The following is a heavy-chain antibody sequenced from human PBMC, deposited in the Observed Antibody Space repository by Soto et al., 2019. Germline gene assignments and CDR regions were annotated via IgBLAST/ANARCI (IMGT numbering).Heavy chain of an antibody. V-gene: IGHV4-30-4*01. D-gene: IGHD2-2*01. CDR1: GGSISSGDYY. Sequence: QVQLQESGPGLVKPSQTLSLTCTVSGGSISSGDYYWSWIRQPPGKGLEWIGYIYYSGSTYYNPSLKSRVTISVDTSKNRFSRMLSSVTAADTAVYYCAGTFDCSSTSCYRWNWFDPWGQGTLVIVSS. J-gene: IGHJ5*02. CDR3: AGTFDCSSTSCYRWNWFDP. CDR2: IYYSGST.